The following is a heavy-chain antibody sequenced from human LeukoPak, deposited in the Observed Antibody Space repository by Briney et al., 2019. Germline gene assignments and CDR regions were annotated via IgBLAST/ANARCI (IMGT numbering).Heavy chain of an antibody. CDR1: GYSISSGYY. J-gene: IGHJ4*02. V-gene: IGHV4-38-2*02. D-gene: IGHD2-15*01. CDR2: IYHSGST. CDR3: ARALGSGFYY. Sequence: PSETLSLTCTVSGYSISSGYYWGWIRQPPGKGLEWIGSIYHSGSTNYNPSLKSRVTISVDTSKNQFSLKLSSVTAADTAVYYCARALGSGFYYWGQGTLVTVSS.